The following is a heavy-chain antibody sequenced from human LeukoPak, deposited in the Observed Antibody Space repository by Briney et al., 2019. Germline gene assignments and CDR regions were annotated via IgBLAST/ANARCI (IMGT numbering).Heavy chain of an antibody. D-gene: IGHD6-6*01. Sequence: GGSLRLSCAASGFTFRIYWMSWVRQAPGKGLEWVANIKQDGSEKYYVDSVKGRFTISRDNAKNSLYLQMNSLRAEDTAVYYCARVTGYSSLPGVDYWGQGALVTVPS. CDR1: GFTFRIYW. CDR2: IKQDGSEK. J-gene: IGHJ4*02. CDR3: ARVTGYSSLPGVDY. V-gene: IGHV3-7*01.